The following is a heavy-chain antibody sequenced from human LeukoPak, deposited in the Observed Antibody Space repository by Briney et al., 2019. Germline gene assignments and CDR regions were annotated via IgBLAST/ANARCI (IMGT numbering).Heavy chain of an antibody. V-gene: IGHV1-3*01. Sequence: ASVKVSCKASGYSFTTYGVHWVRQAPGQRLEWMGWINAGNGNTEYSQNFQGRATITRDTSASTAYMELSSLRFEDTAVYYCARDPQSMSGGDYWGQGTLVAVSS. CDR1: GYSFTTYG. D-gene: IGHD3-10*01. CDR3: ARDPQSMSGGDY. J-gene: IGHJ4*02. CDR2: INAGNGNT.